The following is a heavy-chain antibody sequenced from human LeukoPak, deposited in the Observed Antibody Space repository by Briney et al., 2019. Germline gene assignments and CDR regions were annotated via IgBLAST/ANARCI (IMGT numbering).Heavy chain of an antibody. Sequence: SETLSLTCAVYGGSFSGYYWSWIRQPPGKGLEWIGEINHSGSTNYNPSLKSRVTISVDTSKNQFSLKLSPVTAADTAVYYCARSTELYSRCFDYWGQGTLVTVSS. V-gene: IGHV4-34*01. CDR3: ARSTELYSRCFDY. J-gene: IGHJ4*02. CDR2: INHSGST. D-gene: IGHD6-13*01. CDR1: GGSFSGYY.